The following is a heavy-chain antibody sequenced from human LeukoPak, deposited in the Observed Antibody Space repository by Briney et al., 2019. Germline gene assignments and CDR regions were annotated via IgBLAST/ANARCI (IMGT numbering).Heavy chain of an antibody. CDR2: IIPIFGTA. CDR1: GGTFSSYA. J-gene: IGHJ6*02. Sequence: SVKVSCKASGGTFSSYAISWVRQAPGQGLEWMGGIIPIFGTANYAQKFQGRVTITADESTSAAYMELSSLRSEDTAVYYCARDQGNPGYYYYGMDVWGQGTTVTVSS. CDR3: ARDQGNPGYYYYGMDV. D-gene: IGHD4-23*01. V-gene: IGHV1-69*13.